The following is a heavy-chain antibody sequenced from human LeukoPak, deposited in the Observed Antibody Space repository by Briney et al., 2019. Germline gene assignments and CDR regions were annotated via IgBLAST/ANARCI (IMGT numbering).Heavy chain of an antibody. V-gene: IGHV3-48*04. D-gene: IGHD2-2*01. CDR3: ARGAPVPAATPYDFDY. CDR2: ISSSSSTI. Sequence: GGSLRLSCAASGFTFSSYSMNWVRQAPGKGLEWVSYISSSSSTIYYADSVKGRFTISRDNAKNSLFLQMNSLRAEETAVYFCARGAPVPAATPYDFDYWGQGTLVTVSS. CDR1: GFTFSSYS. J-gene: IGHJ4*02.